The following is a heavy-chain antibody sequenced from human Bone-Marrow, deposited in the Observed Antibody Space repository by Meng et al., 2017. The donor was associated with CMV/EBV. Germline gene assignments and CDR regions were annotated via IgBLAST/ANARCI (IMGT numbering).Heavy chain of an antibody. D-gene: IGHD5-12*01. CDR3: ARDQQWLRLPHYFDY. Sequence: ASVKVSCKGSGYTFTRYYMHWVRQAPGQGLEWMGIINPSGGSTSYAQKFQGRVTMTRDTSTSTLYMELSSLRSEDTAVYYCARDQQWLRLPHYFDYWGQGTLVTVSS. CDR2: INPSGGST. J-gene: IGHJ4*02. V-gene: IGHV1-46*01. CDR1: GYTFTRYY.